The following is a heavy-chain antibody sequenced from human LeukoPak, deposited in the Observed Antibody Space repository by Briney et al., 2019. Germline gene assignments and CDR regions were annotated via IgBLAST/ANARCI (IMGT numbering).Heavy chain of an antibody. Sequence: WASVKVSCKASGYTFTDYYMHWVRQAPGQGLEWMGWINPNSGGTNYAQKFQGRVTMTTDTSISTAYMEVSRLRSDDTAVYYCARVRIGQQLDKYYYYAMYVWGQGTTVTVSS. D-gene: IGHD6-13*01. V-gene: IGHV1-2*02. CDR2: INPNSGGT. J-gene: IGHJ6*02. CDR1: GYTFTDYY. CDR3: ARVRIGQQLDKYYYYAMYV.